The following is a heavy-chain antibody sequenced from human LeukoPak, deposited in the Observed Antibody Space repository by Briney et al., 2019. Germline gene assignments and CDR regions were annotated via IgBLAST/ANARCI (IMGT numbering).Heavy chain of an antibody. Sequence: GASVKVSCKASGYTFTSYGISWVRQAPGRGLEWMGWISTYNGNTNYAQKLQGRVTMTRDTSTSTVYMELSSLRSEDTAVYYCARDRPRYCSGGSCYSDFAGMGVWGQGTTVTVSS. D-gene: IGHD2-15*01. V-gene: IGHV1-18*01. CDR1: GYTFTSYG. CDR3: ARDRPRYCSGGSCYSDFAGMGV. J-gene: IGHJ6*02. CDR2: ISTYNGNT.